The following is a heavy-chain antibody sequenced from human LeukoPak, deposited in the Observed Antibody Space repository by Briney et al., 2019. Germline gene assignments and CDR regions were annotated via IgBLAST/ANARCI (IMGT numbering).Heavy chain of an antibody. V-gene: IGHV3-30*18. D-gene: IGHD2-21*01. Sequence: GGSLRLSCVASGCTFTSSGMHWVRQAPGKGLEWVAVISYDGNNKYYTDSVKGRFIISRDNSKNTLYLQMNSLRAEDTAIYYCAKDQRGDCGGECNPFIPDFWGQGTLVTVSS. CDR1: GCTFTSSG. J-gene: IGHJ4*02. CDR3: AKDQRGDCGGECNPFIPDF. CDR2: ISYDGNNK.